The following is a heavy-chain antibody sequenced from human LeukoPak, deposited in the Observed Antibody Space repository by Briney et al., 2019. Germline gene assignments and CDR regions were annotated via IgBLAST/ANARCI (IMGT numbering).Heavy chain of an antibody. CDR2: ISGSGGST. D-gene: IGHD3-3*01. V-gene: IGHV3-23*01. Sequence: GGSLRLSCAASGFTFSSYGMHWVRQAPGKGLEWVSAISGSGGSTYYADSVKGRFTISRDNSKNTLYLQMNSLRAEDTAVYYCAKGSYDFWSGYSNNWFDPWGQGTLVTVSS. CDR1: GFTFSSYG. CDR3: AKGSYDFWSGYSNNWFDP. J-gene: IGHJ5*02.